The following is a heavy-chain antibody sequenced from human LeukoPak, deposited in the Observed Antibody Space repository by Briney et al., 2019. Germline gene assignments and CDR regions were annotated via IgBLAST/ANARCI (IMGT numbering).Heavy chain of an antibody. J-gene: IGHJ4*02. CDR1: GDSISSYY. D-gene: IGHD6-13*01. CDR3: ARVDSSSWYHFDY. CDR2: IYYSGST. V-gene: IGHV4-59*01. Sequence: PSETLSLTCTVSGDSISSYYWSWIRQPPGKGLEWIGYIYYSGSTNYDPSLKSRVTISIDTSKNQFSLKLSSVTAADTAVYYCARVDSSSWYHFDYWGQGTQVTVSS.